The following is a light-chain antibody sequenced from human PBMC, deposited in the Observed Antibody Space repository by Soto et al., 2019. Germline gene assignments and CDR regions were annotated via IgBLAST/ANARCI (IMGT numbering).Light chain of an antibody. Sequence: EIVLTQSPGTLSLSPGERATLSCRASQNVSSTYLAWYQQRPGQAPRLLIYGASGRATGIPDRFSGSGSGTDFTLTISRLEPEDFAVYYCQQYGSSPPVTFGQRTRLEIK. CDR2: GAS. CDR3: QQYGSSPPVT. V-gene: IGKV3-20*01. CDR1: QNVSSTY. J-gene: IGKJ5*01.